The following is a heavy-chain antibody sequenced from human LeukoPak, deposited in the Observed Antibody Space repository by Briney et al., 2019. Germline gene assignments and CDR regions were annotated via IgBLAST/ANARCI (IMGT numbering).Heavy chain of an antibody. CDR3: AKGASSTSAVDWFDP. D-gene: IGHD2-2*01. J-gene: IGHJ5*02. Sequence: GRSLRLSCAASGFTFDDYAMHWVRQAPGKGLEWVSGISWNSGSIGYADSVKGRFTISRDNAKNSLYLQMNSLRAEDTALYYCAKGASSTSAVDWFDPWGQGTLVTVSS. CDR2: ISWNSGSI. CDR1: GFTFDDYA. V-gene: IGHV3-9*01.